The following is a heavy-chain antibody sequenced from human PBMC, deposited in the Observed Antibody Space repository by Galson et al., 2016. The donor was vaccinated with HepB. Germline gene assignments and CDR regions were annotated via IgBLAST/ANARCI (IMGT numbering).Heavy chain of an antibody. Sequence: SVKVSCKASGYAFTRSYIHWVRQAPGQGLEWMGINNPSGGSTTYAPKFQGTVTMTRDTSTSTVYMELSSLRSEDTAVYYCARECSLGIYCYFDYWGQGTLVTVSS. CDR3: ARECSLGIYCYFDY. D-gene: IGHD5-12*01. CDR2: NNPSGGST. J-gene: IGHJ4*02. CDR1: GYAFTRSY. V-gene: IGHV1-46*01.